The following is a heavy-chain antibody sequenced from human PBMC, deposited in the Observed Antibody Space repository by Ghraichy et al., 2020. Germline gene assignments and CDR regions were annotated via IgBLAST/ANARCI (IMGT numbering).Heavy chain of an antibody. J-gene: IGHJ4*02. V-gene: IGHV4-39*07. Sequence: SQTLSLTCTVSGDSLNNRNYYWVWIRQPPGKGLEWIGSVYHSGSTYYNPSLNSRVTISLGTSKNQFSLKLNSVTAADTAVYYCARGGASSRYFDYWGQGTLVTVSS. CDR2: VYHSGST. CDR3: ARGGASSRYFDY. D-gene: IGHD6-13*01. CDR1: GDSLNNRNYY.